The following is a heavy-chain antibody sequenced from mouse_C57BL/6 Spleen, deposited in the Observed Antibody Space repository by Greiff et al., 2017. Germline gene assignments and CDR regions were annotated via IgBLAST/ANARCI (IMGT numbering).Heavy chain of an antibody. CDR2: IYPSDSET. CDR1: GYTFTSYW. CDR3: ARIAYDSNYEEDWYFDV. V-gene: IGHV1-61*01. J-gene: IGHJ1*03. Sequence: VQLQQPGAELVRPGSSVKLSCKASGYTFTSYWMDWVKQRPGQGLEWIGNIYPSDSETHYNQKFKDKATLTVDKSSSTAYMRLSSLTSEDAAVYYCARIAYDSNYEEDWYFDVWGTGTTVTVSS. D-gene: IGHD2-5*01.